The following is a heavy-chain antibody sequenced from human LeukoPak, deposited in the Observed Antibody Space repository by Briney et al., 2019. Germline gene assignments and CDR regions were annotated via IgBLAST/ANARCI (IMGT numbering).Heavy chain of an antibody. J-gene: IGHJ6*02. CDR1: GFTFSSYA. D-gene: IGHD6-13*01. CDR3: AKGVRRSSSWLQNTNYYYYGMDV. CDR2: ISGSGGST. Sequence: GGSLRLSCAASGFTFSSYAMSWVRQAPGKGLEWVSAISGSGGSTYYADSVKGRFTISRDNSKNTLYLQMNSLRAEDTAVYYCAKGVRRSSSWLQNTNYYYYGMDVWGQGTTVTVSS. V-gene: IGHV3-23*01.